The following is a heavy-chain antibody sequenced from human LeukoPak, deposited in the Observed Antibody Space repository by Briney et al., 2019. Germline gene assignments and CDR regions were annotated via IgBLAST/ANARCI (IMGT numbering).Heavy chain of an antibody. CDR1: GGSINSYY. D-gene: IGHD3-10*01. J-gene: IGHJ2*01. V-gene: IGHV4-59*01. CDR3: ASIRSGYYGSGSYQYFDL. Sequence: SETLSLTCTVSGGSINSYYWSWIRQPPGKGLEWIGYIYYSGSTNYNPSLKSRVTISVHTSKNQFSLKLSSVTAADTAVYYCASIRSGYYGSGSYQYFDLWGRGTLVTVSS. CDR2: IYYSGST.